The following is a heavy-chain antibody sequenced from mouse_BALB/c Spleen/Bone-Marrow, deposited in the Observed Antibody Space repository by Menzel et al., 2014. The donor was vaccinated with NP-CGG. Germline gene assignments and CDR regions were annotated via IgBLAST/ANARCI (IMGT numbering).Heavy chain of an antibody. V-gene: IGHV1-69*02. D-gene: IGHD4-1*01. Sequence: QVQLQQPGAELVKPGAPVKLSCKASGYTFXSYWMNWVKQRPGRGLEWIGRIDPSDSETHYNQKFKDKATLTVDKSSSTAYIQLSSLTSEDSAVYYCARNWVYFDYWGQGTTLTVSS. CDR2: IDPSDSET. J-gene: IGHJ2*01. CDR3: ARNWVYFDY. CDR1: GYTFXSYW.